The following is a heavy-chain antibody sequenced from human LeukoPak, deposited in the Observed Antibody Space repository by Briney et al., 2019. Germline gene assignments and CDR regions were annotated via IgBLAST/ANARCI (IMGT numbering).Heavy chain of an antibody. D-gene: IGHD4-23*01. V-gene: IGHV5-51*01. J-gene: IGHJ4*02. CDR3: ARMTTVVSPLDY. Sequence: GESLKISCKGSGYTFTSYWIGWVRQIPGKSLEWMGIINPVDSDTRYSSSFQGQVTISADKSISTAYLQWSSLKASDTAVYYCARMTTVVSPLDYWGQGALVTVSS. CDR1: GYTFTSYW. CDR2: INPVDSDT.